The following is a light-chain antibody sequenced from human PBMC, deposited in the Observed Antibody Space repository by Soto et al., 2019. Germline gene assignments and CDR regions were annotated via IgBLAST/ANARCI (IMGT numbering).Light chain of an antibody. Sequence: ENVMTQSPAPLSVSPGERSTLSCRASQSVSSNLAWYQQKPGQAPRLLIYGASTRATGIPARFSGSGSGTEFTLTISSLQSEDSAVYYCQQDNNWPPLFGQGTRLEIK. J-gene: IGKJ5*01. V-gene: IGKV3-15*01. CDR2: GAS. CDR1: QSVSSN. CDR3: QQDNNWPPL.